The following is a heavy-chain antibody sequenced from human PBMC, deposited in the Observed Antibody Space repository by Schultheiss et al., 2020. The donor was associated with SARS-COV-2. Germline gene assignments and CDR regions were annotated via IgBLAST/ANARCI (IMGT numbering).Heavy chain of an antibody. D-gene: IGHD1-26*01. Sequence: GGSLRLSCAASGFTVSSNYMTWVRQAPGKGLEWVSTISGSGVSTYYADSVKGRFTISRDNSKNTLFLQMNSLRAEDTAVYYCARDLSGSYYGADYWGQGTLVTVSS. CDR2: ISGSGVST. J-gene: IGHJ4*02. CDR1: GFTVSSNY. V-gene: IGHV3-23*01. CDR3: ARDLSGSYYGADY.